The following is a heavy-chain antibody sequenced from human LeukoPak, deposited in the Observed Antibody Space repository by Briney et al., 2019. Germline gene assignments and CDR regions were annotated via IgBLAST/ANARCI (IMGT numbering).Heavy chain of an antibody. D-gene: IGHD3-22*01. Sequence: GGSLRLSCAASGFTFSSSAMSWVRQAPGQGLEWVSTISGSGGSTYYADSVKGRFTISRDNSKNTMYLQMNSLRAEDTAVYYCAKGTRSDSSGYLYYFDYWGQGTLVTVSS. CDR3: AKGTRSDSSGYLYYFDY. J-gene: IGHJ4*02. CDR1: GFTFSSSA. V-gene: IGHV3-23*01. CDR2: ISGSGGST.